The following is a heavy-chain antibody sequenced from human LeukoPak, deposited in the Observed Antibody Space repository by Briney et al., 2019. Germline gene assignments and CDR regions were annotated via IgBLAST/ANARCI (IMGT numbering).Heavy chain of an antibody. CDR3: AKDGPRTWDLIAVAVYYFDY. V-gene: IGHV3-30*18. CDR1: GFTFSSYG. J-gene: IGHJ4*02. Sequence: GRSLRLSCAASGFTFSSYGMHWVRQAPGKGLEWVAVISYDGSNKYYADSVKGRFTISRDNSKNTLYLQMNSLRAEDTAVYYCAKDGPRTWDLIAVAVYYFDYWGQGTLVTVSS. D-gene: IGHD6-19*01. CDR2: ISYDGSNK.